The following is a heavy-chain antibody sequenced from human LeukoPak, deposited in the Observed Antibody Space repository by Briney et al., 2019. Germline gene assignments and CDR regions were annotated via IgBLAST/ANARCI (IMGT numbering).Heavy chain of an antibody. CDR1: GGSISSYY. D-gene: IGHD1-26*01. J-gene: IGHJ4*02. CDR2: IYYSGST. CDR3: VRASYSGNYYFDS. Sequence: SSETLSLTCTVSGGSISSYYWGWIRQPPGKGLEWIGCIYYSGSTYYNPSLKSRVTISGDTSKNQLSLQLSSVTAADTALYYCVRASYSGNYYFDSWGQGTLVTVSS. V-gene: IGHV4-39*07.